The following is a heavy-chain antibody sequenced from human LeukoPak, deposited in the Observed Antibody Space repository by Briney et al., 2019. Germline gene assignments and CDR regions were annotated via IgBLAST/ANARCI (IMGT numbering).Heavy chain of an antibody. CDR1: GGTFISYA. J-gene: IGHJ4*02. D-gene: IGHD3-22*01. V-gene: IGHV1-69*05. CDR3: ARDRTNYYDSSGYYYGLAY. Sequence: SVTVSCKASGGTFISYAIIWVRQAPGQGLEWMGGIIPIFGAANYAQKFQGRVTITTDESTSTAYMELSSLRSEDTAVYYCARDRTNYYDSSGYYYGLAYWGQGTLVTVSS. CDR2: IIPIFGAA.